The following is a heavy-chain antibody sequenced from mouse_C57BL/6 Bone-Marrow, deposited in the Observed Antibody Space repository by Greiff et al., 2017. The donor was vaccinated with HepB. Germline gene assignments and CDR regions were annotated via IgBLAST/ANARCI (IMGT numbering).Heavy chain of an antibody. J-gene: IGHJ3*01. V-gene: IGHV14-4*01. CDR2: IDPENGDT. CDR3: TTRGNGYSWFAY. CDR1: GFNIKDDY. Sequence: VQLQQSGAELVRPGASVKLSCTASGFNIKDDYMHWVKQRPEQGLEWIGWIDPENGDTEYASKFQAKATITAETSSNTSYLQLSSLTSEDTAVYYCTTRGNGYSWFAYWGQGTLVTVSA. D-gene: IGHD2-3*01.